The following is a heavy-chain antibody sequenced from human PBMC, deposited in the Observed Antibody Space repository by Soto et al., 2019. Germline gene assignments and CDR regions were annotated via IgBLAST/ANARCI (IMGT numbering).Heavy chain of an antibody. CDR1: DDSINSDKYY. V-gene: IGHV4-39*01. CDR2: IYYRGNA. J-gene: IGHJ4*02. CDR3: ARLEGLATISYYFDF. D-gene: IGHD3-9*01. Sequence: TSETLSLTCSVSDDSINSDKYYRGWIRKPPGKSLEWIGSIYYRGNAYYNPSLQTRVTISLDKSKSQFSLKLNSVTAADSAVYFCARLEGLATISYYFDFWGPGALVTVSS.